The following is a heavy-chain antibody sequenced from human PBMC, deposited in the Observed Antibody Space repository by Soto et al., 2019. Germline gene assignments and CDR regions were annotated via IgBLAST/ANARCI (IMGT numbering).Heavy chain of an antibody. CDR3: AKRSPYSSGWYSPIFDY. Sequence: GGSLRLSCAASGFSFSDYAMRWVRQAPGKGLEWVSVTSESGGSTHYADSVRGRFTVSRDNSKNSLSLRMNSLRDEDTAVYFCAKRSPYSSGWYSPIFDYWGQGALVTVSS. J-gene: IGHJ4*02. D-gene: IGHD6-13*01. V-gene: IGHV3-23*01. CDR1: GFSFSDYA. CDR2: TSESGGST.